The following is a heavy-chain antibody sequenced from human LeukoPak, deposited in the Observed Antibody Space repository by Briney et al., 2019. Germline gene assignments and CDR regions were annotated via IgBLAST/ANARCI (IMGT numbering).Heavy chain of an antibody. CDR1: GGSFSGYY. J-gene: IGHJ6*02. V-gene: IGHV4-59*01. Sequence: SETLSLTCAVYGGSFSGYYWSWIRQPPGKGLEWIGYIYYSGSTNYNPSLKSRVTISVDTSKNQFSLKLSSVTAADTAVYYCARDTSSWYGGGYYYYGMDVWGQGTTVTVSS. CDR2: IYYSGST. D-gene: IGHD6-13*01. CDR3: ARDTSSWYGGGYYYYGMDV.